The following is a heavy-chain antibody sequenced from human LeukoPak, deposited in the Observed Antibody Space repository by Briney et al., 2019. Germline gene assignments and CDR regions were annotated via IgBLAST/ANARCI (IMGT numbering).Heavy chain of an antibody. J-gene: IGHJ4*02. V-gene: IGHV4-39*01. Sequence: PSETLSLTCTVSGGSISSSSYYWGWIRQPPGKGLEWIGSIYYSGSTYYNPSLKSRVTISVDTSKNQFSLKLSSVTAAATAVYYCARRPYGGYRYYFDYWGKGTLVTVSS. CDR3: ARRPYGGYRYYFDY. D-gene: IGHD4-17*01. CDR2: IYYSGST. CDR1: GGSISSSSYY.